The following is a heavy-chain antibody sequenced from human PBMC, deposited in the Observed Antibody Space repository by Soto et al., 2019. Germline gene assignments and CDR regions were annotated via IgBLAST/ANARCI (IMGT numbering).Heavy chain of an antibody. Sequence: GSHRVSNTASGFTFRDHDISRIRQAPGKGLEWVSYISSSGSTIYYADSVKGRFTISRDNAKNSLYLQMNSLRAEDTAVYYCARVDPPAKSWGQGTLVTVSS. D-gene: IGHD2-2*01. CDR3: ARVDPPAKS. J-gene: IGHJ5*02. CDR1: GFTFRDHD. V-gene: IGHV3-11*01. CDR2: ISSSGSTI.